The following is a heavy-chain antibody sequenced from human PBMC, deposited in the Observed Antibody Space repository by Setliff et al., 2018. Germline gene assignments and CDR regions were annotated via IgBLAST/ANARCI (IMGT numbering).Heavy chain of an antibody. V-gene: IGHV3-66*01. J-gene: IGHJ6*02. CDR3: ATGIYDILQRGTDV. CDR2: ISGAGHT. CDR1: GFTFSSFW. D-gene: IGHD3-9*01. Sequence: PGGSLRLSCAASGFTFSSFWMSWVRQAPGKGLEWLSKISGAGHTFYVDSVKGRFTISRDPSQNTLFLQMNSLRVEDTALYYCATGIYDILQRGTDVWGQGTTVTVSS.